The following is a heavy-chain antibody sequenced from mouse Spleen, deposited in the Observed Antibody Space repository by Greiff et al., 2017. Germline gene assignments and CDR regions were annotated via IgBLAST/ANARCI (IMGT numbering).Heavy chain of an antibody. J-gene: IGHJ3*01. CDR1: GFTFTDYY. CDR3: ARSDYDWFAY. CDR2: IRNKANGYTT. Sequence: DVQLVESGGGLVQPGGSLSLSCAASGFTFTDYYMSWVRQPPGKALEWLGFIRNKANGYTTEYSASVKGRFTISRDNSQSILYLQMNALRAEDSATYYCARSDYDWFAYWGQGTLVTVSA. V-gene: IGHV7-3*01. D-gene: IGHD2-4*01.